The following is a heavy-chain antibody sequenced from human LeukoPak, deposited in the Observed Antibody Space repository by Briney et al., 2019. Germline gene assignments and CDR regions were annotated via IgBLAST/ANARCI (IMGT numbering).Heavy chain of an antibody. D-gene: IGHD1-26*01. CDR2: ISWNSGSI. CDR1: GFTFDDYA. V-gene: IGHV3-9*01. Sequence: PGGSLRLSCAASGFTFDDYAMPWVRQAPGKGLEWVSGISWNSGSIGYADSVKGRFTISRDNSQNTLYLQMNSLRAEDTAVYYCARGGSLDYWGQGTLVTVSS. J-gene: IGHJ4*02. CDR3: ARGGSLDY.